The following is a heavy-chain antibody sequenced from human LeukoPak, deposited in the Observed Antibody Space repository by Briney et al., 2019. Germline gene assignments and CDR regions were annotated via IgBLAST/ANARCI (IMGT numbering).Heavy chain of an antibody. CDR2: IYYSGST. Sequence: SQTLSLTCTVSGGSIRSGGYYWIWIRQHPGKGLEWIGYIYYSGSTYYNPSLKSRVTISVDTSKNQFSLKLSSVTAADTAVYYCARGLYCSSTSCIREKNWFDPWGQGTLVTVSS. CDR3: ARGLYCSSTSCIREKNWFDP. J-gene: IGHJ5*02. D-gene: IGHD2-2*01. V-gene: IGHV4-31*03. CDR1: GGSIRSGGYY.